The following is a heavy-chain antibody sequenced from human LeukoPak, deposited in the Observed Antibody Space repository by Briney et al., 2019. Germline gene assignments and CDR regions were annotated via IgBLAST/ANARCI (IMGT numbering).Heavy chain of an antibody. J-gene: IGHJ4*02. D-gene: IGHD6-13*01. CDR1: GFTFSDYY. CDR2: ISSSSSYI. V-gene: IGHV3-21*01. CDR3: ARCSYSSSCCGGRLVDY. Sequence: PGGSLRLSCAASGFTFSDYYMNWVRQAPGKGLEWVSSISSSSSYIYYADSVKGRFTISRDNAKNSLYLQMNSLRAEDTAVYYCARCSYSSSCCGGRLVDYWGQGTLVTVSS.